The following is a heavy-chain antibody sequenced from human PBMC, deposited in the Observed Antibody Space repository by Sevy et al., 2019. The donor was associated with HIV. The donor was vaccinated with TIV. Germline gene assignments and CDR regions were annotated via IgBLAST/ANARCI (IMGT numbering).Heavy chain of an antibody. CDR3: AGENAWGRGYD. J-gene: IGHJ4*02. CDR2: INYNGHI. CDR1: GGSITSLY. Sequence: SETLSLTCTVSGGSITSLYWNWIRQPPGKGLEWIANINYNGHINYNPSLKSRVTLSLDTSKNKFSLRLSSVTAADTAMYYCAGENAWGRGYDWGQGTLVTVSS. D-gene: IGHD6-25*01. V-gene: IGHV4-59*11.